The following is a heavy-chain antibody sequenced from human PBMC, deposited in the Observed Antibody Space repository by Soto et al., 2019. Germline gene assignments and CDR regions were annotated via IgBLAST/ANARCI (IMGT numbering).Heavy chain of an antibody. V-gene: IGHV3-48*03. CDR3: ARGVLYYYASSGYPHWFDP. J-gene: IGHJ5*02. D-gene: IGHD3-22*01. Sequence: GGSLRLSCAASGFTFSSYEMNWVRQAPGKGLEWVSYISSSGSIIYYADSVKGRFTISRDNAKNSLYLQMNSPRAEDTAVYYCARGVLYYYASSGYPHWFDPWGQGTLVTVSS. CDR2: ISSSGSII. CDR1: GFTFSSYE.